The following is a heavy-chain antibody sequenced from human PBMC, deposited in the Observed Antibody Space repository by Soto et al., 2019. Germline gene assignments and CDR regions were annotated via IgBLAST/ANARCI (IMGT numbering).Heavy chain of an antibody. CDR3: ARDGSGIAVAGTPPADFDY. CDR1: GGTFSSYA. Sequence: ASVKVSCKASGGTFSSYAISWVRQAPGQGLEWMGGIIPIFGTANYAQKFQGRVTITADESTSTAYMELSSLRSEDTAVYYCARDGSGIAVAGTPPADFDYWGQGTLVTVSS. V-gene: IGHV1-69*13. D-gene: IGHD6-19*01. CDR2: IIPIFGTA. J-gene: IGHJ4*02.